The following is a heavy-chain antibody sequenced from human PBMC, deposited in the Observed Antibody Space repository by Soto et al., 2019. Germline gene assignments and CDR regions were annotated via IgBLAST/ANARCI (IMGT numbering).Heavy chain of an antibody. CDR1: GFTFSSYA. V-gene: IGHV3-23*01. Sequence: EVQLLESGGGLVQPGGSLRLSCVVSGFTFSSYAMSWVRQAPGKGLEWVSAISGSGGSTYYADSVKGRFTISSDNSKKAPCPEMNNLRDEDTAVYYCARVSHSSRGFYYIQLWGQGTLVTVSS. CDR2: ISGSGGST. CDR3: ARVSHSSRGFYYIQL. D-gene: IGHD6-13*01. J-gene: IGHJ1*01.